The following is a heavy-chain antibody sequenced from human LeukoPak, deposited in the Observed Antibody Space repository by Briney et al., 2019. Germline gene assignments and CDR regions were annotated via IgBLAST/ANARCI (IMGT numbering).Heavy chain of an antibody. D-gene: IGHD3-9*01. Sequence: SETLSLTCTVSGGSISSYYWSWIRKPPGKGLEWIGYINYSGSTDYNTSLRGRVTMSVDTSKNQSSLKLSSVTAADRAVYFCGRRTSYDTLTGYIYWYFDLWGRGTLVTVSS. V-gene: IGHV4-59*01. CDR1: GGSISSYY. CDR2: INYSGST. CDR3: GRRTSYDTLTGYIYWYFDL. J-gene: IGHJ2*01.